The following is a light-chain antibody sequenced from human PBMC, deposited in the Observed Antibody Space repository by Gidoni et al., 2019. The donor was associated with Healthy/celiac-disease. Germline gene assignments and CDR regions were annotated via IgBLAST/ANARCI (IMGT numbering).Light chain of an antibody. CDR2: AAS. J-gene: IGKJ4*01. Sequence: DIQMTQSPSSVSASVGDRVTITCRASQGISSWLDWYQQKPGKAPKLLIYAASSLQSGVPSRFSGSGSGTDFTLTISSLQPEDFATYYCQQANSFPLTFDGGTKVEIK. CDR3: QQANSFPLT. CDR1: QGISSW. V-gene: IGKV1-12*01.